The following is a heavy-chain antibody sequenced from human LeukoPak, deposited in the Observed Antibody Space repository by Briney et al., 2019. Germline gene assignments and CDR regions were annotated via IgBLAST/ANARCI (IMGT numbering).Heavy chain of an antibody. CDR2: MNEDGRQK. Sequence: GGSLRLSCAASGFNFSPYWMSWVRQAPGRGLEWVANMNEDGRQKYYVGSVRGRFTISRDNAKNSLYLQMNSLRAEDTAVYYCVRDNPRCCGVIPSNIDDYWGQGTLVTVSS. D-gene: IGHD2/OR15-2a*01. CDR3: VRDNPRCCGVIPSNIDDY. J-gene: IGHJ4*02. CDR1: GFNFSPYW. V-gene: IGHV3-7*01.